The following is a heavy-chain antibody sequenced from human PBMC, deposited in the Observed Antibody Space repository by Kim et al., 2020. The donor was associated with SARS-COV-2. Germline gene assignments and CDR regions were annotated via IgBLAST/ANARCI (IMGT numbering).Heavy chain of an antibody. Sequence: GGSLRLSCVASGFSGFTFSDSYMSWIRQAPGRGLEWISYISSGNTFTNYTDSVKGRFTVSRDNTTNSLFLQMNSLRIEDTAVYYCARGMRGLFDYWGQG. V-gene: IGHV3-11*05. CDR2: ISSGNTFT. J-gene: IGHJ4*02. CDR3: ARGMRGLFDY. CDR1: GFSGFTFSDSY. D-gene: IGHD1-26*01.